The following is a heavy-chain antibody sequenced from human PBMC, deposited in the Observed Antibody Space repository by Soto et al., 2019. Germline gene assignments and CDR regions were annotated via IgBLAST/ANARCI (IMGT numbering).Heavy chain of an antibody. J-gene: IGHJ6*02. CDR2: MNPNSGNT. CDR1: GYTFTSYD. D-gene: IGHD6-19*01. CDR3: ARLGAQAVAGRYYYYGMDV. Sequence: GASVKVSCKASGYTFTSYDINWVRQATGQGLEWMGWMNPNSGNTGYAQKFQGRVTMTRNTSISTAYMELSSLRSEDTAVYYCARLGAQAVAGRYYYYGMDVWGQGTTVTVSS. V-gene: IGHV1-8*01.